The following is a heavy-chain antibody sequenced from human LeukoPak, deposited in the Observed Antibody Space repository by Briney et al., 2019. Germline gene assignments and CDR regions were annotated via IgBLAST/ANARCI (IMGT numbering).Heavy chain of an antibody. D-gene: IGHD3-16*01. CDR3: VRGTYGMDV. V-gene: IGHV4-61*01. CDR2: IYYSGST. Sequence: SETLSLTCTASGGSVSSDSYFWSWIRQPPGRGLEWIGYIYYSGSTNYNPSLKSRVTISVDTSKNQFSLKLSSVTAADTAVYYCVRGTYGMDVWGQGTTVTVSS. J-gene: IGHJ6*02. CDR1: GGSVSSDSYF.